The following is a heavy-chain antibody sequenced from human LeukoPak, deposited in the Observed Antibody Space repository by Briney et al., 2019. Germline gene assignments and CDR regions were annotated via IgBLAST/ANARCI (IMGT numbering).Heavy chain of an antibody. CDR2: INPSGGST. CDR3: ARHGRPTGYYGDSTGYDAFDI. Sequence: ASVKVSCKASGYTFTSYYMHWVRQAPGQGLEWMGIINPSGGSTSYAQKFQGRVTMTRDTSTSTVCMELSSLRSEDTAVYYCARHGRPTGYYGDSTGYDAFDIWGQGTMVTVSS. CDR1: GYTFTSYY. J-gene: IGHJ3*02. D-gene: IGHD4-17*01. V-gene: IGHV1-46*01.